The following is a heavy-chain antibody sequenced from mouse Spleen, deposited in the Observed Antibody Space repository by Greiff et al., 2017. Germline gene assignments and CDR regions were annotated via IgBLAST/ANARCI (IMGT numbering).Heavy chain of an antibody. CDR1: GFTFSDYY. D-gene: IGHD2-1*01. J-gene: IGHJ3*01. Sequence: EVQLVESEGGLVQPGSSMKLSCTASGFTFSDYYMAWVRQVPEKGLEWVANINYDGSSTYYLDSLKSRFIISRDNAKNILYLQMSSLKSEDTATYYCAREDGNYPAYWGQGTLVTVSA. V-gene: IGHV5-16*01. CDR3: AREDGNYPAY. CDR2: INYDGSST.